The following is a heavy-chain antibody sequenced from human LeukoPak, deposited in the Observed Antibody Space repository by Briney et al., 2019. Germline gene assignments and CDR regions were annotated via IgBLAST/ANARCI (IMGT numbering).Heavy chain of an antibody. CDR1: GYTFTSYA. CDR2: INVGNGNT. D-gene: IGHD1-1*01. V-gene: IGHV1-3*03. Sequence: ASVTVSCKASGYTFTSYAMHWVRQAPGQRREWMGWINVGNGNTKYSQELQGRVTITRDTSASPDYMELSSLSSEDMAAYYCARDFYPLRSVGIFDCWGQGTLVTVSS. CDR3: ARDFYPLRSVGIFDC. J-gene: IGHJ4*02.